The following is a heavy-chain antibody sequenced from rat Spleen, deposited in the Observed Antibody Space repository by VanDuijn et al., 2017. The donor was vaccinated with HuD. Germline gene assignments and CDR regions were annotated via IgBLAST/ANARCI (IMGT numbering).Heavy chain of an antibody. Sequence: EVQLVESGGGLVQPGRSLKLSCAASGFTFSNYDMAWVRQAPTKGLEWVASISPSGGSTYYRDSMKGRFTLSRDNAKSTLYLQMDSLRSEDTATYYCARHRNYGGIPFDYWGQGVMVTVSS. CDR3: ARHRNYGGIPFDY. D-gene: IGHD1-11*01. V-gene: IGHV5S23*01. J-gene: IGHJ2*01. CDR1: GFTFSNYD. CDR2: ISPSGGST.